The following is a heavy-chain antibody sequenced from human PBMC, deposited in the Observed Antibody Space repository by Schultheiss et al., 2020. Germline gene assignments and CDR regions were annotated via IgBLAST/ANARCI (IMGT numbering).Heavy chain of an antibody. CDR3: ASPPYDSSGRPRWFDP. J-gene: IGHJ5*02. D-gene: IGHD3-22*01. V-gene: IGHV3-7*01. Sequence: GESLKISCAASGFTFSNAWMSWVRQAPGKGLEWVANIKQDGSEKYYVDSVKGRFTISRDNAKNSLYLQMNSLRAEDTAVYYCASPPYDSSGRPRWFDPWGQGTLVTVSS. CDR1: GFTFSNAW. CDR2: IKQDGSEK.